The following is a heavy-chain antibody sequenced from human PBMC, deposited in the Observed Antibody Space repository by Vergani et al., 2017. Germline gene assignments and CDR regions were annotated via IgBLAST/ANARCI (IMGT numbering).Heavy chain of an antibody. J-gene: IGHJ6*02. CDR3: AKDLRYYYDSSGYYWDYGMDV. CDR2: ISSSGSTI. CDR1: GFTFSSYE. Sequence: EVQLVESGGGLVQPGGSLRLSCAASGFTFSSYEMNWVRQAPGKGLEWVSYISSSGSTIYYADSVKGRFTISRDNAKNSLYLQMNSLRAEDTAVYYCAKDLRYYYDSSGYYWDYGMDVWGQGTTVTVSS. D-gene: IGHD3-22*01. V-gene: IGHV3-48*03.